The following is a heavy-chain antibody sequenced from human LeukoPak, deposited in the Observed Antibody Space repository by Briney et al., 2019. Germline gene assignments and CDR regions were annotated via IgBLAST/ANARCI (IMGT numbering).Heavy chain of an antibody. CDR2: INHSGST. D-gene: IGHD3-9*01. CDR3: ARGRLRYFDWLPKGPPYYMDV. V-gene: IGHV4-34*01. J-gene: IGHJ6*03. CDR1: GGSFSAYY. Sequence: PSETLSLTCAVYGGSFSAYYWSWIRQPPGKGLEWIGEINHSGSTNYNPSLKSRVTISVDTSKNQFSLKLSSVTATDTAVYYCARGRLRYFDWLPKGPPYYMDVWGKGTTVTVSS.